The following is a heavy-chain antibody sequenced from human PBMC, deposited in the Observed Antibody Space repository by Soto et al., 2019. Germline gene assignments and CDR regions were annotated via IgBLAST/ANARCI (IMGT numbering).Heavy chain of an antibody. CDR3: ARGPKNVLRFLEWLGPNDAFDI. D-gene: IGHD3-3*01. CDR2: INAGNGNT. V-gene: IGHV1-3*01. Sequence: ASVKVSCKASGYTFTSYAMHWVRQAPGQRLEWMGWINAGNGNTKYSQKFQGRVTITRDTSASTAYMELSSLRSEDTAVYYCARGPKNVLRFLEWLGPNDAFDIWGQGTMVTVSS. J-gene: IGHJ3*02. CDR1: GYTFTSYA.